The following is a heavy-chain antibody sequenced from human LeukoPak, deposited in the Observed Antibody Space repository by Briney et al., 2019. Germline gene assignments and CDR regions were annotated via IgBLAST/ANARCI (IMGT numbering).Heavy chain of an antibody. J-gene: IGHJ2*01. Sequence: EASVKVSCKASGYTFIGYYMHWVRQAPGQGIEWMGWSNPNSGGTNYAQKFQGRVTMTRGTSISTAYMELSRLTSDDTAVYYCARDVTGDQSWFFDLWGRGTLVTVSS. D-gene: IGHD7-27*01. CDR1: GYTFIGYY. V-gene: IGHV1-2*02. CDR3: ARDVTGDQSWFFDL. CDR2: SNPNSGGT.